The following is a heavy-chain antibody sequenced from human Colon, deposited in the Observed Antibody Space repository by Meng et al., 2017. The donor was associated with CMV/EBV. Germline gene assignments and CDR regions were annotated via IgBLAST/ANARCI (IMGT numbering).Heavy chain of an antibody. Sequence: GGSLRLSCAASGFTSSSYWMSWVRQAPGKGLEWVANIKQDGSEKYYVDSVKGRFTISRDNAKNSLYLQMNSLRAEDTAVYYCARDVVVPAAISYYYYGMDVWGQGTTVTVSS. CDR1: GFTSSSYW. CDR2: IKQDGSEK. CDR3: ARDVVVPAAISYYYYGMDV. J-gene: IGHJ6*02. D-gene: IGHD2-2*01. V-gene: IGHV3-7*01.